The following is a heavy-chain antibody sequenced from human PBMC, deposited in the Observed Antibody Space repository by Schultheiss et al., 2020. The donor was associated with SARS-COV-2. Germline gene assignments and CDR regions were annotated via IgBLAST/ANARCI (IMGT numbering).Heavy chain of an antibody. D-gene: IGHD3-22*01. CDR2: IYYSGNS. V-gene: IGHV4-30-4*01. J-gene: IGHJ5*02. Sequence: SETLSLTCTVSGGSITSDDYYWSWIRQPPGEGLEWIGSIYYSGNSYYNPSLKSRVTISVDTSKNQFSLKLSSVTAADTAVYYCARDSFDYYDSSGYAWFDPWGQGTLVTVSS. CDR1: GGSITSDDYY. CDR3: ARDSFDYYDSSGYAWFDP.